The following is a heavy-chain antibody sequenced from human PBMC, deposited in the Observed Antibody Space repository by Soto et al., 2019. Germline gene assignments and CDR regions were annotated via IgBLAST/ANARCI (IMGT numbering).Heavy chain of an antibody. D-gene: IGHD3-9*01. J-gene: IGHJ3*02. CDR2: ISAYNGNT. CDR3: ARGLRYFDWSRPDAFDI. Sequence: GASVKVSCKASGYTFTSYGISWVRQAPGQGLEWMGWISAYNGNTNYAQKLQGRVTMTTDTSTSTAYMELSSLRSEDTAVYYCARGLRYFDWSRPDAFDIWGQGTMVTVSS. CDR1: GYTFTSYG. V-gene: IGHV1-18*01.